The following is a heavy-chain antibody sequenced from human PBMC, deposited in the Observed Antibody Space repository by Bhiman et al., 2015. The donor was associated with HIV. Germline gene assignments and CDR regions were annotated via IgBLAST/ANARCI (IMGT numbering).Heavy chain of an antibody. Sequence: VQLVESGGDLVQPGGSLRLSCAASGFTFSSYEMNWVRQAPGKGLEWVAVISYDGSNKYYVDSVKGRFTISRDNSKNTLYLQMNSLRAEDTAVYYCAKDLGESENEEWATDYYDFSIGYPGQDPRGVVGIFDIWGQGTMVTVSS. V-gene: IGHV3-30*18. CDR3: AKDLGESENEEWATDYYDFSIGYPGQDPRGVVGIFDI. J-gene: IGHJ3*02. CDR2: ISYDGSNK. CDR1: GFTFSSYE. D-gene: IGHD3-3*01.